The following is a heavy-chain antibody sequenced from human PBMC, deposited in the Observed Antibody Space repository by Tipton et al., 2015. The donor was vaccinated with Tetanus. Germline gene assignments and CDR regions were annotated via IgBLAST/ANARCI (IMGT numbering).Heavy chain of an antibody. CDR3: AKDRYGVDYDSSPFAY. J-gene: IGHJ4*02. D-gene: IGHD3-22*01. V-gene: IGHV3-23*01. Sequence: SLRLSCAASGFTFSSYAMSWVRQAPGKGLEWVSAISGSGGSTYYADSVKGRFTISRDNSKNTLYLQMNSLRAEDTAVYYCAKDRYGVDYDSSPFAYGGQGTLVTVSS. CDR2: ISGSGGST. CDR1: GFTFSSYA.